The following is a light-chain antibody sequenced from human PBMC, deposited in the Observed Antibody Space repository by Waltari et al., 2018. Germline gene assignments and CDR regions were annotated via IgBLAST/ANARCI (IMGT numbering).Light chain of an antibody. V-gene: IGLV2-14*01. J-gene: IGLJ3*02. CDR3: SSYTSSSTLGV. CDR2: EVS. Sequence: QSALTQPASVSGSPGQSITISCTGPSSDVGGYNSVSWYQQHPGKAPKLMIYEVSNRPSGVSNRFSGSKSGNTASLTISGLQAEDEADYYCSSYTSSSTLGVFGGGTKLTVL. CDR1: SSDVGGYNS.